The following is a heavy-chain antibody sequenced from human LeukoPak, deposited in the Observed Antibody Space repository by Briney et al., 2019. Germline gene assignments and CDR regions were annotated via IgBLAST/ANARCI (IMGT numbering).Heavy chain of an antibody. D-gene: IGHD6-6*01. V-gene: IGHV1-69*05. CDR2: IIPIFGTA. CDR1: GGTFSSYA. J-gene: IGHJ5*02. CDR3: ARAPLNPFEYSSLGGWFDP. Sequence: GASVKVSCKASGGTFSSYAISWVRQAPGQGLEWMGGIIPIFGTANYAQKFQGRVTITTDESTSTAYMELSSLRSEDTAVYYCARAPLNPFEYSSLGGWFDPWGQGTLVTVSS.